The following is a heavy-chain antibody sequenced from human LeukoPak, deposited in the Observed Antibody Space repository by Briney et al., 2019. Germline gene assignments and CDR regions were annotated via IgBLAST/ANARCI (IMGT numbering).Heavy chain of an antibody. J-gene: IGHJ4*02. CDR3: AKHSLVLSGYYYDSSGYSDY. D-gene: IGHD3-22*01. V-gene: IGHV3-23*01. CDR1: GFTFSSYA. CDR2: ISGSGGST. Sequence: GGSLRLSCAASGFTFSSYAMSWVRQAAGKGLEWASAISGSGGSTYYADSVKGRFTISRDNSKNTLYLQMNSLRAEDTAVYYCAKHSLVLSGYYYDSSGYSDYWGQGTLVTVSS.